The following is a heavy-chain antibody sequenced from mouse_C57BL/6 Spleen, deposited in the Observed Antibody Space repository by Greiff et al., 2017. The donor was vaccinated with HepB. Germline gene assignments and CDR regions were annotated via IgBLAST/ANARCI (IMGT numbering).Heavy chain of an antibody. J-gene: IGHJ3*01. V-gene: IGHV1-69*01. CDR1: GYTFTSYW. Sequence: QVHVKQPGAELVMPGASVKLSCKASGYTFTSYWMHWVKQRPGQGLEWIGEIDPSDSYTNYNQKFKGKSTLTVDKSSSTAYMQLSSLTSEDSAVYYCARWAGGLFAYWGQGTLVTVSA. CDR2: IDPSDSYT. CDR3: ARWAGGLFAY.